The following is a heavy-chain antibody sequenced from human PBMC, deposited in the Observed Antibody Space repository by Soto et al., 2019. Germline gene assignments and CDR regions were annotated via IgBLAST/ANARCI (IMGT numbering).Heavy chain of an antibody. CDR3: AREDCSGGSCYGPN. CDR2: IIPILGIA. Sequence: ASVKVSCKASGYTFTSYGISWVRQAPGQGLEWMGRIIPILGIANYAQKFQGRVTITADKSTSTAYMELSSLRSEDTAVYYCAREDCSGGSCYGPNWGQGTLVTVSS. CDR1: GYTFTSYG. J-gene: IGHJ4*02. D-gene: IGHD2-15*01. V-gene: IGHV1-69*04.